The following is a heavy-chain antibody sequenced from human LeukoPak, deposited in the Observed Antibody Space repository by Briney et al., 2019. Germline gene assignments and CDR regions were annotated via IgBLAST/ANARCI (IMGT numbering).Heavy chain of an antibody. D-gene: IGHD3-3*01. CDR2: IITNYGTT. J-gene: IGHJ6*02. CDR3: ARDLRRYDFWSGYPQYYYGMDV. V-gene: IGHV1-69*13. CDR1: GGTFSNYA. Sequence: SVKVSCKASGGTFSNYAISWVRQAPGQGLEWMGGIITNYGTTNYAQKYQGRVTITADESTTTVYMELSSLRSEDTAVYYCARDLRRYDFWSGYPQYYYGMDVWGQGTTVTVSS.